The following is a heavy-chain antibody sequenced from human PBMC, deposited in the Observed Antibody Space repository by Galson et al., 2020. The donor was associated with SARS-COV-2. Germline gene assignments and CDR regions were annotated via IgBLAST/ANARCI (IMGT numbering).Heavy chain of an antibody. V-gene: IGHV3-7*01. CDR1: GFTFSSYW. CDR2: IKQDGSET. Sequence: GGSLRLSCAASGFTFSSYWMSWVRQAPGKGLEWVANIKQDGSETYYVDSVKGRFTISRDNAKNSLYLQMNSLRAEDTAVYYCARETKDYDFWSGLSPLDAFDIWGQGTMVTGSS. CDR3: ARETKDYDFWSGLSPLDAFDI. D-gene: IGHD3-3*01. J-gene: IGHJ3*02.